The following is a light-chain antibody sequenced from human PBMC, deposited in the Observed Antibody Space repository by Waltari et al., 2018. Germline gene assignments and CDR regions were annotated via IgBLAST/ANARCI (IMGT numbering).Light chain of an antibody. V-gene: IGLV1-40*01. CDR1: GANIGAGFG. CDR3: QSYDTSLSVV. J-gene: IGLJ3*02. Sequence: QSVLTQAPPMSGAAGQRVTIPGAGSGANIGAGFGVHLYQQLPRAAPKRLIYGSTSRPLGVPDRFFGSTSGTSASLVIIGLQPEDEAVYYCQSYDTSLSVVFGGGTKLTVL. CDR2: GST.